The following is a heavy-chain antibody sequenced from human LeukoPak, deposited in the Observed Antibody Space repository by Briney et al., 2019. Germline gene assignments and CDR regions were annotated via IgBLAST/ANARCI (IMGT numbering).Heavy chain of an antibody. CDR2: INPNSGGT. V-gene: IGHV1-2*02. CDR3: ARDGYYGSGSHYYYYYYMDV. CDR1: RYTFTGYY. D-gene: IGHD3-10*01. J-gene: IGHJ6*03. Sequence: ASVKVSCKASRYTFTGYYIHWVRQAPGRGLEWMGWINPNSGGTNYAQKFQGRVTMTRDTSISTAYMELSRLTSDDTAVYYCARDGYYGSGSHYYYYYYMDVWGKGTTVTISS.